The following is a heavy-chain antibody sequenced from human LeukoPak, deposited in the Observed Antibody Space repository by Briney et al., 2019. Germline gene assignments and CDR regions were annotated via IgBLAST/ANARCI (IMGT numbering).Heavy chain of an antibody. CDR1: GGTFSSYA. CDR3: AGTRNWNDLSYYSYSGMDV. D-gene: IGHD1-1*01. Sequence: SVKVSCKASGGTFSSYAISWVRQAPGQGLEWMGRIIPILGIANYAQKFQGRVTITADKSTSTAYMELSSLRSEDPAVYYCAGTRNWNDLSYYSYSGMDVWGQGTTVTVSS. CDR2: IIPILGIA. V-gene: IGHV1-69*04. J-gene: IGHJ6*02.